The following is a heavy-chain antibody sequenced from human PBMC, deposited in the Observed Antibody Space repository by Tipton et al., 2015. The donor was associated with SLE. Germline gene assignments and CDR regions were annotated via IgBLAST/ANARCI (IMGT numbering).Heavy chain of an antibody. J-gene: IGHJ4*02. V-gene: IGHV4-39*07. CDR1: GGSISSSDFY. CDR2: IYYSGNT. Sequence: TLSLTCTVSGGSISSSDFYWAWIRQPPGKGLEWIGSIYYSGNTYYNPSLKNRVTISVDTSKNQFSLKLSSVTAADTAVYFCAREVRQLLIYLDSWGQGTLVTVSS. D-gene: IGHD6-6*01. CDR3: AREVRQLLIYLDS.